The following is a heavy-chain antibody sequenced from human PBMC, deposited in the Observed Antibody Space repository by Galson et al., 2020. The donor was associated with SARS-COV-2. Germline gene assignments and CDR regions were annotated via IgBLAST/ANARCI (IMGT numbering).Heavy chain of an antibody. CDR3: ARRYYYDTSGYYPALDAFEI. CDR2: IYPGDSHT. D-gene: IGHD3-22*01. V-gene: IGHV5-51*01. CDR1: GYSFTSYW. J-gene: IGHJ3*02. Sequence: HGESLKISCKGSGYSFTSYWIGWVRQMPGKGLEWMGIIYPGDSHTRYSPSFQGQVTISADKSISTAYLQWSSLKASDTAMYYCARRYYYDTSGYYPALDAFEIWGQGTLVTVSA.